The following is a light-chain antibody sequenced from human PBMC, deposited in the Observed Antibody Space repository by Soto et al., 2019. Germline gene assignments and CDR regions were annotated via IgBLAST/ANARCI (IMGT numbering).Light chain of an antibody. J-gene: IGLJ1*01. V-gene: IGLV2-14*02. CDR3: VSYTTSASYV. CDR1: SNTIGGYNV. Sequence: QSALTQPASVSGSPGQSITISCTGSSNTIGGYNVVSWYQQHPGKAPKVIIYEGIKRPSGVSNRFSGSKSGNTASLTISGLQADDDADYYCVSYTTSASYVFGTGTKLTVL. CDR2: EGI.